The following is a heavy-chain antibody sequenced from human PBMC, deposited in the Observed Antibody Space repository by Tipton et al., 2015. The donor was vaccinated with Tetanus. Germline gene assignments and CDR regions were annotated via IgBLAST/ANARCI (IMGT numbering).Heavy chain of an antibody. D-gene: IGHD3-22*01. J-gene: IGHJ3*02. CDR3: ARDVWRYYDSSGYQDHDAFDI. CDR2: IYTSGST. Sequence: TLSLTCTVSGGSISTYYWSWIRQPAGKGLEWIGRIYTSGSTNYNPSLKRRVTMSVDTSNNQFSLKLSSVTAADTAVYYCARDVWRYYDSSGYQDHDAFDIWSQGTMVTVSS. CDR1: GGSISTYY. V-gene: IGHV4-4*07.